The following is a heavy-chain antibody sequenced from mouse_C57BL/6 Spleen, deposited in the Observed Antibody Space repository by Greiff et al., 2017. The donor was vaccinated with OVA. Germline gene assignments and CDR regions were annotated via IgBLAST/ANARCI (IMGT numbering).Heavy chain of an antibody. CDR1: GFTFSSYG. CDR3: ARHLVFDY. V-gene: IGHV5-6*01. CDR2: ISRCGSYT. Sequence: DVQLQESGGDLVKPGGSLKLSCAASGFTFSSYGMSWVRQTPDKRLEWVATISRCGSYTYYPDSVKGRFTISRDNAKNTLYLQMSSLKSEDTAMYDCARHLVFDYWGQGTTLTVSS. J-gene: IGHJ2*01.